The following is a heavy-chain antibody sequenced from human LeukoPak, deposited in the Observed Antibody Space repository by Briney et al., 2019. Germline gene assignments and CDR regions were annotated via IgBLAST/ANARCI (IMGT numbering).Heavy chain of an antibody. J-gene: IGHJ4*02. V-gene: IGHV3-48*03. CDR1: GFTFSNFA. Sequence: GGSLRLSCVAAGFTFSNFAMSWVRQAPGKGLEWVSYISSSGSTIYYADSVKGRFTISRDNAKNSLYLQMNSLRAEDTAVYYCARGGYWPDYWGQGTLVTVSS. CDR3: ARGGYWPDY. CDR2: ISSSGSTI. D-gene: IGHD1-26*01.